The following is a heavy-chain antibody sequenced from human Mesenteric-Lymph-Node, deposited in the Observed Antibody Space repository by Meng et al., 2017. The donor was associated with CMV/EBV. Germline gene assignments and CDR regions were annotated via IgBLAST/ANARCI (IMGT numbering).Heavy chain of an antibody. Sequence: GGSLRLSCAASGFTFSDYYMSWIRQAPGKGLEWVSYISSSGSTIYYADSVEGRFTISRDNAKNSLYLQMNSLRAEDTAVYYCARGSSGPKTYYYYGMDVWGQGTTVTVSS. J-gene: IGHJ6*02. CDR2: ISSSGSTI. V-gene: IGHV3-11*01. CDR1: GFTFSDYY. CDR3: ARGSSGPKTYYYYGMDV. D-gene: IGHD2-8*02.